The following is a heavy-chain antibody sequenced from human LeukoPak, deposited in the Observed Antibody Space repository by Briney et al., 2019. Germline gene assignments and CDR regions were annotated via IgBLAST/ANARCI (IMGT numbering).Heavy chain of an antibody. CDR1: GGSISSYY. CDR2: IYTSGST. J-gene: IGHJ4*02. Sequence: PSETLSLTCTVTGGSISSYYWSWIRQPAGKGLEWIGRIYTSGSTNYTPSLKSRVTLSVDTSKNQFSLKLSSVTAADTAVYYCARGPTESMVRGVITGKFDYWGQGTLVTVSS. D-gene: IGHD3-10*01. V-gene: IGHV4-4*07. CDR3: ARGPTESMVRGVITGKFDY.